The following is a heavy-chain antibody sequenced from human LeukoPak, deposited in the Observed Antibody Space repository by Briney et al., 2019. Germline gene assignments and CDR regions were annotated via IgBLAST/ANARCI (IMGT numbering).Heavy chain of an antibody. CDR1: GGSISSFY. CDR2: IYITGST. D-gene: IGHD3-16*02. J-gene: IGHJ4*02. Sequence: SETLSLTCTVSGGSISSFYWSWIRRPAGKGLEWIGHIYITGSTNYNPSLKSRVTMSVDTSKNQFSLKLSSVTAADTAVYYCARTWLYPYYFDYWGQGTLVTVSS. V-gene: IGHV4-4*07. CDR3: ARTWLYPYYFDY.